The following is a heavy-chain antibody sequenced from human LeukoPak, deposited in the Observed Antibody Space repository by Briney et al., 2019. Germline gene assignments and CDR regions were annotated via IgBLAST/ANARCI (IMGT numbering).Heavy chain of an antibody. CDR3: ARDPEQQPHYYYYYYMDV. J-gene: IGHJ6*03. Sequence: ASVKVSCKASGYTFTGYYMRWVRQAPGQGLEWMGWINPNSGGTNYAQKFQGRVTMTRDTSISTAYMELSRLRSDDTAVYYCARDPEQQPHYYYYYYMDVWGKGTTVTVSS. V-gene: IGHV1-2*02. D-gene: IGHD6-13*01. CDR2: INPNSGGT. CDR1: GYTFTGYY.